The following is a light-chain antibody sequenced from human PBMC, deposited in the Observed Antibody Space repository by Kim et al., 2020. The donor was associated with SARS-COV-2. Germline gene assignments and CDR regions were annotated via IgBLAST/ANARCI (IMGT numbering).Light chain of an antibody. CDR2: DAS. J-gene: IGKJ5*01. Sequence: DIQMTQSPSTLSASVGDRVTITCRASQSISSWLAWYPQKPGKAPKLPICDASTLESGVPSRFSGSGSGTEFTLTISSLQPDDFATYYCQQCNGYTFGQGTRLEIK. CDR1: QSISSW. CDR3: QQCNGYT. V-gene: IGKV1-5*01.